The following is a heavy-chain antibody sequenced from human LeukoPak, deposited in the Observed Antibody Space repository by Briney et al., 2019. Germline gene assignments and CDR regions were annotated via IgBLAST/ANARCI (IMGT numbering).Heavy chain of an antibody. CDR1: GGSISSSSYY. Sequence: SETLSLTCTVSGGSISSSSYYWGWIRQPPGKGLEWIGSIYYSGSTYYNPSLKSRVTISVDTSKNQFSLKLSSVTAADTAVYYCHAIRGSYYYGSGSYRLGDYWGQGTLVTVSS. V-gene: IGHV4-39*07. J-gene: IGHJ4*02. D-gene: IGHD3-10*01. CDR2: IYYSGST. CDR3: HAIRGSYYYGSGSYRLGDY.